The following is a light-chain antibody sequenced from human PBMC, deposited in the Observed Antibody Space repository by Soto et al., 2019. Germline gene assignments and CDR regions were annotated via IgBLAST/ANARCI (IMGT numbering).Light chain of an antibody. CDR1: SSDVGNYNY. J-gene: IGLJ1*01. Sequence: QSVLTQPASVSGSPGQSITISCTGTSSDVGNYNYVSWYQQHPGKAPQLMIFQVSNRASGVSNRFSGSKSGDTASLTISGLHAEDEADYYCSSYTTSSTLYVFGTGTKVTVL. CDR3: SSYTTSSTLYV. CDR2: QVS. V-gene: IGLV2-14*01.